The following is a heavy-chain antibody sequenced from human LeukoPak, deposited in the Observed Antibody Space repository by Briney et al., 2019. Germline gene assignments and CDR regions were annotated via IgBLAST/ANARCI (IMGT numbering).Heavy chain of an antibody. CDR3: AKGPIGYCSGGSCYSGFDAFDI. CDR2: ISSSSSYI. CDR1: GFTFSSYS. Sequence: GGPLRLSCAASGFTFSSYSMNWVRQAPGKGLEWVSSISSSSSYIYYADSVKGRFTISRDNSKNTLYLQMNSLRAEDTAVYYCAKGPIGYCSGGSCYSGFDAFDIWGQGTMVTVSS. J-gene: IGHJ3*02. D-gene: IGHD2-15*01. V-gene: IGHV3-21*01.